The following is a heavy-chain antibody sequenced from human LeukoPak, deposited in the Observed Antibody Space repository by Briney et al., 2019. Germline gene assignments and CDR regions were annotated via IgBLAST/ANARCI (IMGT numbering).Heavy chain of an antibody. V-gene: IGHV3-30*04. CDR3: ARDYYDSSGYHHWYFDL. CDR2: ISYDGSTK. CDR1: GFTFSNYA. J-gene: IGHJ2*01. Sequence: RGSLRLSCAASGFTFSNYAIHWVRQAPGKGLEWVTIISYDGSTKYYADSVKGRFSISRDNSKNTVHLQMNSLRAEDTAVYYCARDYYDSSGYHHWYFDLWGRGTLVTVSS. D-gene: IGHD3-22*01.